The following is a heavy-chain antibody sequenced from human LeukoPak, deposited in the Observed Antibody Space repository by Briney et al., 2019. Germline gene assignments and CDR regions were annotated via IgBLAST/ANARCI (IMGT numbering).Heavy chain of an antibody. CDR2: ISGSGGTT. CDR1: GFTFSRYA. Sequence: GGSLRLSCAASGFTFSRYAMSWVRQAPGKGLEWVSAISGSGGTTYYADSVKGRFTISRDNSKNTLYLQMNGLRAEDTAVYYCAKTINYLGSGSPDYWGQGTLVTVSS. CDR3: AKTINYLGSGSPDY. D-gene: IGHD3-10*01. J-gene: IGHJ4*02. V-gene: IGHV3-23*01.